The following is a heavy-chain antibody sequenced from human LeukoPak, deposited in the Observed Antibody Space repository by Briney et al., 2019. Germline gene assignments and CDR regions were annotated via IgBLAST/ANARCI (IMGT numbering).Heavy chain of an antibody. J-gene: IGHJ6*02. CDR1: GYTFTSYD. D-gene: IGHD6-13*01. CDR3: ARDQIPYSSSSTAYYYYGMDV. CDR2: MNPNSGNT. V-gene: IGHV1-8*01. Sequence: ASVKVSCKASGYTFTSYDINWVRQATGQGLEWMGWMNPNSGNTGYAQKFQGRVTITADESTSTAYMELSSLRSEDTAVYYCARDQIPYSSSSTAYYYYGMDVWGQGTTVTVSS.